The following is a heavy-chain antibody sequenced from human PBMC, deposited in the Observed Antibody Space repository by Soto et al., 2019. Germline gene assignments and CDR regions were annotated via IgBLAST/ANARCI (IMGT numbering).Heavy chain of an antibody. CDR3: ARVMSSTYGMDV. CDR2: INPNSGGT. V-gene: IGHV1-2*02. D-gene: IGHD6-13*01. CDR1: GYTFTGYY. J-gene: IGHJ6*02. Sequence: QVQRVQSGAEVKKPGASVKVSCKASGYTFTGYYMHWVRQAPAPGLEWMGWINPNSGGTNYAQKFQGRVTMTRDTSISTAYMELSRLRSDDTAVYYCARVMSSTYGMDVWGQGTTVTVYS.